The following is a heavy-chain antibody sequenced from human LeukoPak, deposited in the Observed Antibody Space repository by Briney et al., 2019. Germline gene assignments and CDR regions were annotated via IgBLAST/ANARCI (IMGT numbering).Heavy chain of an antibody. Sequence: PGGSLRLSCAASGFTFTTYWMHWVRQAPGKGLVWVSRVKGDGSHTNYAESVTGRFTISRDNAKNTVYLQMNSLRAEDTAVYYCARSEYEYGYGHWGLDVWSQGTTVTVSS. J-gene: IGHJ6*02. CDR1: GFTFTTYW. CDR3: ARSEYEYGYGHWGLDV. CDR2: VKGDGSHT. D-gene: IGHD3-16*01. V-gene: IGHV3-74*01.